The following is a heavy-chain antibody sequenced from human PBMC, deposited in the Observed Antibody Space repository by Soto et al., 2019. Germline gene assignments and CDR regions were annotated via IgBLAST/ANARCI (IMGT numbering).Heavy chain of an antibody. J-gene: IGHJ4*02. CDR1: GFTFSSYG. Sequence: QVQLGESGGGVVQPGRSLRLSCAASGFTFSSYGMHWVRQAPGKGLEWVAVISYDGSNKYYADSVKGRFTISRDNSKNTLYLQMNSLRAEDTAVYYCAKDAREWPFDYWGQGTLVTVSS. D-gene: IGHD3-3*01. CDR2: ISYDGSNK. V-gene: IGHV3-30*18. CDR3: AKDAREWPFDY.